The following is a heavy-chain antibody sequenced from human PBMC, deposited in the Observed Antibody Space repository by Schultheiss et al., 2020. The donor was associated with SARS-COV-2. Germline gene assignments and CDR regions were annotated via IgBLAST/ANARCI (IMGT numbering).Heavy chain of an antibody. CDR3: AKDPTAVAVPDAFDI. CDR2: IWYDGSNK. Sequence: GGSLRLSCAASGFTFSSYGMHWVRQAPGKGLEWVAVIWYDGSNKYYADSVKGRFTISRDNSKNTLYLQMNSLRAEDTAVYYCAKDPTAVAVPDAFDIWGQGTMVTVSS. V-gene: IGHV3-33*06. D-gene: IGHD6-19*01. CDR1: GFTFSSYG. J-gene: IGHJ3*02.